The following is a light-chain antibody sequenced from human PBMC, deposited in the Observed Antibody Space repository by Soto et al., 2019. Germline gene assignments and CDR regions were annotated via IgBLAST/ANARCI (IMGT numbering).Light chain of an antibody. CDR2: GAS. J-gene: IGKJ1*01. Sequence: EIVLTQSPGTLSLSPGERVTLSCRASHTISSNSLAGYQQRLGQAPRVLIYGASSRATGIPDRFSGSGSGTSFTLTISRLEPEDFAIYYCHHYSYVPSTFGQGTKVDIK. CDR3: HHYSYVPST. V-gene: IGKV3-20*01. CDR1: HTISSNS.